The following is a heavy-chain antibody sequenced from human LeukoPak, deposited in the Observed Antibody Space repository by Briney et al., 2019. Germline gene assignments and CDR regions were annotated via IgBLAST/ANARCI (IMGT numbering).Heavy chain of an antibody. J-gene: IGHJ5*02. Sequence: GASVKVSCKASGYTFTAYYIHWVRQAPGQGLEWMGWINPNSGGTNYAQKFQGRVTMTRDTSTTTAYMELSSLRSDDTAVYYCAKLRHCSGGSCYQGNWFDPWGQGTLATVSS. CDR2: INPNSGGT. D-gene: IGHD2-15*01. CDR3: AKLRHCSGGSCYQGNWFDP. CDR1: GYTFTAYY. V-gene: IGHV1-2*02.